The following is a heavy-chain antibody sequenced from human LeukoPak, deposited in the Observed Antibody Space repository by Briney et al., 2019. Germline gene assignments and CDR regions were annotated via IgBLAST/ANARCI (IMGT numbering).Heavy chain of an antibody. CDR2: IRYDGSNK. D-gene: IGHD6-13*01. J-gene: IGHJ4*02. CDR3: AKVGGYSSSWYYFDY. Sequence: GGSVRLSCAASGFTFSTYGMHWVRQAPGKGLEWVAFIRYDGSNKYYADSVKGRFTISRDNSKNTLYLQMNSLRAEDTAVYYCAKVGGYSSSWYYFDYWGQGTLVTVSS. V-gene: IGHV3-30*02. CDR1: GFTFSTYG.